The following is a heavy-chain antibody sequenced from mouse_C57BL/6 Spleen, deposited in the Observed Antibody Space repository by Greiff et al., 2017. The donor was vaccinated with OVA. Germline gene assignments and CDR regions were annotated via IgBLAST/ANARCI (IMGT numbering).Heavy chain of an antibody. CDR1: GFTFTDYY. D-gene: IGHD1-1*01. V-gene: IGHV7-3*01. J-gene: IGHJ2*01. Sequence: EVHLVESGGGLVQPGGSLSLSCAASGFTFTDYYMSWVRQPPGKALEWLGFIRNKANGYTTEYSASVKGRFTISRDNSQSILYLQMKALRAEDRATYDCARLVYYYGSSYFDYWGQGTTLTVSS. CDR2: IRNKANGYTT. CDR3: ARLVYYYGSSYFDY.